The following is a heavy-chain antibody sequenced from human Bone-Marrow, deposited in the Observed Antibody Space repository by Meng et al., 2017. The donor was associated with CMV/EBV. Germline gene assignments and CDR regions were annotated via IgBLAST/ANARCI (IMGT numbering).Heavy chain of an antibody. Sequence: QVQLVQSGAEVKKPGASVKVSCKASGYTFTRYDINSVRQAAGQGLEWMGWMNPNSGNTDYAQKFQGRVTMTRNISKSTAYMDLSSLRSEDTAVYYCATGVADFEYWGQGTLVTVSS. D-gene: IGHD6-19*01. J-gene: IGHJ4*02. CDR2: MNPNSGNT. V-gene: IGHV1-8*01. CDR1: GYTFTRYD. CDR3: ATGVADFEY.